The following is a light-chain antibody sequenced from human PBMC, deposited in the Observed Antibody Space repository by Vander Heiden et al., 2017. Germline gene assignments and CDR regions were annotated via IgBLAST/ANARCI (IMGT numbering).Light chain of an antibody. CDR2: DVS. CDR1: SSDIGAYNY. CDR3: SSYTSTSTLYV. Sequence: QSALTQPASVSGSPGQSITIPCSGTSSDIGAYNYVSWFQQHPDKAPKLIIYDVSIRPSRGSNRFSGSKSGNTASLTISGLLPEDETDYFCSSYTSTSTLYVFGTGTKVTVL. J-gene: IGLJ1*01. V-gene: IGLV2-14*01.